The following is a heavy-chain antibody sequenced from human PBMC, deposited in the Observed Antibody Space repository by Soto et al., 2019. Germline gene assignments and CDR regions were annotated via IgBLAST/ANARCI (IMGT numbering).Heavy chain of an antibody. CDR2: INAGNGNT. CDR3: ARDLGIASHYYYYYMDV. Sequence: EASVKVSCKASGYTFTSYAMHWVRQAPGQRLEWMGWINAGNGNTKYSQKFQGRVTITRDTSASTAYMELSSLRSEDTAVYYCARDLGIASHYYYYYMDVWGKGTTVTVSS. J-gene: IGHJ6*03. V-gene: IGHV1-3*01. CDR1: GYTFTSYA. D-gene: IGHD6-13*01.